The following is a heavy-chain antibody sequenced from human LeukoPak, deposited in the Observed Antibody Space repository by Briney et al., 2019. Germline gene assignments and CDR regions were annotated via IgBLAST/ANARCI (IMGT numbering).Heavy chain of an antibody. Sequence: SETLSLTCAVSGDSISSSNWWSWVRQPPEKGLEWIGEIYHSGNTNYNQPLKSRVTISLDKSKNQFSPKLNSVTAADTAVYYCARQSHHYYDSSGYAHFDYWGQGTLVTVSS. CDR1: GDSISSSNW. J-gene: IGHJ4*02. D-gene: IGHD3-22*01. CDR3: ARQSHHYYDSSGYAHFDY. V-gene: IGHV4-4*02. CDR2: IYHSGNT.